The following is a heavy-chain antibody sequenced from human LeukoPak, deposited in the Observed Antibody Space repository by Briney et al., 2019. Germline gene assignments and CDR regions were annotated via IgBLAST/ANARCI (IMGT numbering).Heavy chain of an antibody. CDR1: GFIFSSYS. D-gene: IGHD1-26*01. CDR3: AKGGKWDVTPFDY. V-gene: IGHV3-23*01. Sequence: PGGSLRLSCAASGFIFSSYSMSWVRQAPGMGLEWVSVITGSGGNTYYADSVKGRFTISKDNSKNTVYLQMSSLRVDDTAVYYCAKGGKWDVTPFDYWGQGTLVTVSS. J-gene: IGHJ4*02. CDR2: ITGSGGNT.